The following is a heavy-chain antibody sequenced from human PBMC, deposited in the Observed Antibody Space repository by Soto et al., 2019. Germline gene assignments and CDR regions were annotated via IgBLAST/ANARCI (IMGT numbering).Heavy chain of an antibody. D-gene: IGHD3-16*01. CDR3: TKDRNNHYHTGGVFDI. CDR2: ISWNSGNI. CDR1: GFTFDDYA. J-gene: IGHJ3*02. Sequence: EVQLVESGGGLVQPGRSLRLSCAASGFTFDDYAMHWVRQAPGKGLEWVSGISWNSGNIGYADSVKGRFTISRDNAKNSLFLQMHSLRAEDTALYYCTKDRNNHYHTGGVFDIWGQGTMVTVSS. V-gene: IGHV3-9*01.